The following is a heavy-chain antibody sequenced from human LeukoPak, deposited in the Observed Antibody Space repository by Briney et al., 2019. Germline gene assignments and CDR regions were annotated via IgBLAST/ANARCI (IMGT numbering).Heavy chain of an antibody. CDR2: ISGSGDIT. D-gene: IGHD2-15*01. CDR3: AKDPMVAATPAML. J-gene: IGHJ4*02. Sequence: GGSLRLSCAASGFTFTSYAMNWVRQAPGKGLEWVSFISGSGDITYYADSVKGRFTISRDNSKNTLYLQMNSLRAEDTALYYCAKDPMVAATPAMLGGQGTLVTVSS. CDR1: GFTFTSYA. V-gene: IGHV3-23*01.